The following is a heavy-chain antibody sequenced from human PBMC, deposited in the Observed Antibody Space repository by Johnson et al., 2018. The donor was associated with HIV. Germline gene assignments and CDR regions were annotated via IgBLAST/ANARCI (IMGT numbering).Heavy chain of an antibody. CDR2: ISYDGSNK. J-gene: IGHJ3*02. CDR1: SRYG. V-gene: IGHV3-30*03. CDR3: ARDGEWELEDAFDI. Sequence: QVQLVESGGGVVQPGRSLRLSCAASRYGMHWVRQAPGKGLEWVAVISYDGSNKYYADSVKGRFTISRDNSKNTLYLQMNSLRAEDTAVYYCARDGEWELEDAFDIWGQGTMVTVSS. D-gene: IGHD1-26*01.